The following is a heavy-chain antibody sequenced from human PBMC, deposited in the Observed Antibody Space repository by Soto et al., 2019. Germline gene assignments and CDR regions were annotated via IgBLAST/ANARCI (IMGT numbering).Heavy chain of an antibody. CDR2: ISSNSAYI. V-gene: IGHV3-21*01. J-gene: IGHJ5*02. CDR3: TRDASRDSSARGWFDP. D-gene: IGHD6-13*01. Sequence: GGSLRLSCAASGFTFRSFTMNWVRQAPGKGLEWVSTISSNSAYIYYTDALRGRFTISRDNAKDSLHLQMNSLRAEDTAVYYCTRDASRDSSARGWFDPWGPGTLVTVSS. CDR1: GFTFRSFT.